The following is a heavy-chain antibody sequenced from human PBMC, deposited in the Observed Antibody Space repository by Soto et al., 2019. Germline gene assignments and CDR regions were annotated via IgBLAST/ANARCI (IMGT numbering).Heavy chain of an antibody. V-gene: IGHV4-4*07. CDR2: IFSSGST. D-gene: IGHD5-12*01. Sequence: SETLSLTCTVSGGSINTFYRSWVRQPAGKGLEWIGRIFSSGSTSFNPSLESRVAMSVDTSKNHFSLNLSSVTAADMAVYYCAREGSYSAYNFAHGIQLWSFDFWGQGALVTVSS. CDR1: GGSINTFY. CDR3: AREGSYSAYNFAHGIQLWSFDF. J-gene: IGHJ4*02.